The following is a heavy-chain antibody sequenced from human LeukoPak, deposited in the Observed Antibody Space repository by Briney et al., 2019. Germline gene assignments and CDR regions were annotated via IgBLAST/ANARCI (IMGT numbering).Heavy chain of an antibody. CDR3: ARHKREVFSSSWYAGRTNYGMDV. Sequence: SETLSLTCTVSGGSISSYYWSWLRQPPGKGLEWIGYIYYSGSTNYNPSLKSRVTISVDTSKNQFSLKLSSVTAADTAVYYCARHKREVFSSSWYAGRTNYGMDVWGQGTTVTVSS. D-gene: IGHD6-13*01. J-gene: IGHJ6*02. CDR2: IYYSGST. CDR1: GGSISSYY. V-gene: IGHV4-59*08.